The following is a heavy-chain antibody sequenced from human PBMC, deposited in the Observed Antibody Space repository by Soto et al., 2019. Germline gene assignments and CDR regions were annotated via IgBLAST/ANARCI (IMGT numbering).Heavy chain of an antibody. CDR3: ARDKMIDDFGLGSFEY. CDR2: ISGYNGKT. V-gene: IGHV1-18*04. Sequence: ASVKVSCKASGYTFTSFGVSWLRQAPGQGPEWMGWISGYNGKTKYTQKVQGRVTLTTDTSTATAYMELRSLRSDDAAVYFCARDKMIDDFGLGSFEYWGQGTVVIVSS. D-gene: IGHD3-10*01. CDR1: GYTFTSFG. J-gene: IGHJ4*02.